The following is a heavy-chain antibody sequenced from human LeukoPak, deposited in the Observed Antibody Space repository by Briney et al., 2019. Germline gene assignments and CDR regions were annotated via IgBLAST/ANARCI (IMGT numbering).Heavy chain of an antibody. Sequence: PGGSLRLSCAASGFTFSSYGMHWVRQAPGKGLEWVAVISYDGSNKYYADSVKGRFTISRDNSKNTLYLQMNSLRAEDTAVYYCAKGPRRATVLYYFDYWGQGALVTVSS. J-gene: IGHJ4*02. CDR2: ISYDGSNK. CDR3: AKGPRRATVLYYFDY. D-gene: IGHD4-17*01. CDR1: GFTFSSYG. V-gene: IGHV3-30*18.